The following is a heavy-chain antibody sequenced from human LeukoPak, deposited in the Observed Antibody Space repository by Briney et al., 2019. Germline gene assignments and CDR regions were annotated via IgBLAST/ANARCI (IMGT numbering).Heavy chain of an antibody. J-gene: IGHJ4*02. CDR1: GFTFSDYY. CDR2: ISGSGGST. CDR3: AKDRGRAVAGSEFDY. D-gene: IGHD6-19*01. V-gene: IGHV3-23*01. Sequence: GGSLRLSCAASGFTFSDYYMSWVRQAPGKGLEWVSVISGSGGSTNYADSVKGRFTISRDNSKNTLYLEMNSLRAEDTALYYCAKDRGRAVAGSEFDYWGQGTLVTVSS.